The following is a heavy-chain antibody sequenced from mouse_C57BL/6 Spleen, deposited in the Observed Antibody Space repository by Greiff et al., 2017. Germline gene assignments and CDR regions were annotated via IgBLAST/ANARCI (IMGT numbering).Heavy chain of an antibody. CDR1: GYTFTSYW. CDR3: ARGVITTVDYFDY. CDR2: IHPNSGST. D-gene: IGHD1-1*01. V-gene: IGHV1-64*01. Sequence: QVQLQQPGAELVKPGASVKLSCKASGYTFTSYWMHWVKQRPGQGLEWIGMIHPNSGSTNYNEKFKSKATLTVDKSSSTAYMQLSSLTSEDSAVYYCARGVITTVDYFDYWGQGTTLTVSS. J-gene: IGHJ2*01.